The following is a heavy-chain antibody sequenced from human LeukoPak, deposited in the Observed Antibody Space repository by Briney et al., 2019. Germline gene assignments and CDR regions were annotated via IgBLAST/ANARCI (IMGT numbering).Heavy chain of an antibody. D-gene: IGHD3-10*01. J-gene: IGHJ5*02. Sequence: GAPVKVSCKASGGTFSSYAISWVRQAPGQGLEWMGGIIPIFGTANYAQKFQGRVTITTDESTSTAYMELSSLRSEDTAVYYCASYYYYGSGTILNWFDPWGQGTLVTVSS. CDR1: GGTFSSYA. CDR3: ASYYYYGSGTILNWFDP. V-gene: IGHV1-69*05. CDR2: IIPIFGTA.